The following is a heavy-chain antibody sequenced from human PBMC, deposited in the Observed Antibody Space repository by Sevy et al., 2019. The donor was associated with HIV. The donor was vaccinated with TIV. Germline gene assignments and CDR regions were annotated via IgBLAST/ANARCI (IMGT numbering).Heavy chain of an antibody. CDR2: IYSSGST. J-gene: IGHJ4*02. V-gene: IGHV3-53*01. D-gene: IGHD6-19*01. CDR3: ARDIGYSSGWYYFDY. Sequence: GGSLRLSCAASGFTVSSNYMSWVRQAPGKGLEWVSVIYSSGSTYYADSVKGRFTISRDNSKNTLYLQMNSLRAEDTAVYYCARDIGYSSGWYYFDYWGQGTLVTVSS. CDR1: GFTVSSNY.